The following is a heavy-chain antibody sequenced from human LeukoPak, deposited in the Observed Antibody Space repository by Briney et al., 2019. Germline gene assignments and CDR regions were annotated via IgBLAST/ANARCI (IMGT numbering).Heavy chain of an antibody. CDR2: IYYSGST. CDR3: ARAFPTPTYSSGLPPFDY. CDR1: GFSLSNARMG. Sequence: SGPVLVKPTETLTLTCTVSGFSLSNARMGVSWIRQPPGKGLEWIGYIYYSGSTNYNPSLKSRVTISVDTSKNQFSLKLSSVTAADTAVYYCARAFPTPTYSSGLPPFDYWGQGTLVTVSS. J-gene: IGHJ4*02. V-gene: IGHV4-61*01. D-gene: IGHD6-19*01.